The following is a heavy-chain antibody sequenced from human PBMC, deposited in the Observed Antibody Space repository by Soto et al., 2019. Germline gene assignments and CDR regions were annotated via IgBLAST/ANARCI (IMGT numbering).Heavy chain of an antibody. J-gene: IGHJ4*02. D-gene: IGHD1-1*01. CDR1: GGSISSSGYY. CDR3: ARLYLERRFDF. CDR2: IYHSGST. V-gene: IGHV4-39*01. Sequence: PSETLSLTCTVSGGSISSSGYYWGWIRQPPGKGLEWIGSIYHSGSTNYNPSLKSRVTISVDASKNQFSLKLSSVTAADTAVYYCARLYLERRFDFWGQGTLVTVSS.